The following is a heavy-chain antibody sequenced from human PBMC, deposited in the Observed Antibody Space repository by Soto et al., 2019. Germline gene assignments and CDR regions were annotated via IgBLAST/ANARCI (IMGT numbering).Heavy chain of an antibody. CDR3: ARDLGVEGYINDY. CDR1: GFTFSSYG. V-gene: IGHV3-33*01. CDR2: IWYDGSNK. J-gene: IGHJ4*02. D-gene: IGHD5-12*01. Sequence: GGSLRLSCAASGFTFSSYGMHWVRQAPGKGLEWVAVIWYDGSNKYYADSVKGRFTISRDNSKNTLYLQMNSLRAEDTAVYYCARDLGVEGYINDYWGQGTLVTVSS.